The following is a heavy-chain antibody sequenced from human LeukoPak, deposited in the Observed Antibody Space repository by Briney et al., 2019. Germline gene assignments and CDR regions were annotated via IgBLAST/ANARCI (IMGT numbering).Heavy chain of an antibody. CDR2: INSDGSST. CDR1: GFTFSSYW. J-gene: IGHJ3*02. CDR3: ARWQGDDAFDI. Sequence: GGSLRLSCAASGFTFSSYWMHWVRQAPGKGLVWVSRINSDGSSTSYADSVKGRFTISRDNAKNTLYLQINSLRAEDTAVYYCARWQGDDAFDIWGQGTMVTVSS. D-gene: IGHD1-26*01. V-gene: IGHV3-74*01.